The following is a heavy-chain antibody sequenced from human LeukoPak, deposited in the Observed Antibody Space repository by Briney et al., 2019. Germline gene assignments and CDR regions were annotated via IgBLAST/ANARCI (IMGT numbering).Heavy chain of an antibody. CDR2: INWGGGST. CDR3: ARDLYAGTVNWFDP. CDR1: GFPFDDYA. J-gene: IGHJ5*02. D-gene: IGHD6-13*01. V-gene: IGHV3-20*04. Sequence: GGSLRLSCAASGFPFDDYAMTWIRQAPGRGLEWVSRINWGGGSTTYADSVKGRFTISRDNAKNSLFLQMNSLRAEDTALYFCARDLYAGTVNWFDPRGQGTLVTVSS.